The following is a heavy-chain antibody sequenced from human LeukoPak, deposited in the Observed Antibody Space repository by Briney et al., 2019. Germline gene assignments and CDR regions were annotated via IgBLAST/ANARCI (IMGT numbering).Heavy chain of an antibody. V-gene: IGHV3-53*01. D-gene: IGHD3/OR15-3a*01. CDR2: IYSDGST. Sequence: PGGSLRLSCAASGFSVSTSYINWVRQAPGKGLEWVSVIYSDGSTKYADSVKARFTISGDNSKNTVYLQMKSLRVEDTAVYYCARGTLDNWGQGTLVTVSS. CDR1: GFSVSTSY. CDR3: ARGTLDN. J-gene: IGHJ4*02.